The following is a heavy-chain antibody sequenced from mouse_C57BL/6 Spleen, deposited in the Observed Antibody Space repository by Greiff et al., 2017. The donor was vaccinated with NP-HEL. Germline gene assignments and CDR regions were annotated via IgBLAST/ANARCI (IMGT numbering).Heavy chain of an antibody. CDR2: IYPGSGST. J-gene: IGHJ1*03. CDR1: GYTFTSYW. D-gene: IGHD1-1*01. V-gene: IGHV1-55*01. Sequence: QVQLKQPGAELVKPGASVKMSCKASGYTFTSYWITWVKQRPGQGLEWIGDIYPGSGSTNYNEKFKSKATLTVDTSSSTAYMQLSSLTSEDSAVYYCARGYYGSSYRYFDVWGTGTTVTVSS. CDR3: ARGYYGSSYRYFDV.